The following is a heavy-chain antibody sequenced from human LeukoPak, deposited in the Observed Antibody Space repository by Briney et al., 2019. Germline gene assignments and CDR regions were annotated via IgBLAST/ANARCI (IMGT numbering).Heavy chain of an antibody. J-gene: IGHJ3*02. CDR3: ARGGRKRFLEWLSHDDAFDI. CDR2: MNPNSGNT. Sequence: ASVKVSCKASGYTFTSYDINWVRQATGQGLEWMGWMNPNSGNTGYAQKFQGRVTITRNTPISTAYMELSSLRSEDTAVYYCARGGRKRFLEWLSHDDAFDIWGQGTMVTVSS. D-gene: IGHD3-3*01. CDR1: GYTFTSYD. V-gene: IGHV1-8*03.